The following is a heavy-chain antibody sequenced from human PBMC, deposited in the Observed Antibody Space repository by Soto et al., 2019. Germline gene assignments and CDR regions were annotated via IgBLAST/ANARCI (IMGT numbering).Heavy chain of an antibody. D-gene: IGHD3-10*01. J-gene: IGHJ6*02. V-gene: IGHV4-59*01. Sequence: PSETLSLTCTVSGGSISSYYWSWIRQPPGKGLEWIGYIYYSGSTNYNPSLKSRVTISVDTSKNQFSLKLSSVTAADTAVYYCARDKDGYNYYGSGSSMAYYYGMDVWGQGTTVTVSS. CDR1: GGSISSYY. CDR3: ARDKDGYNYYGSGSSMAYYYGMDV. CDR2: IYYSGST.